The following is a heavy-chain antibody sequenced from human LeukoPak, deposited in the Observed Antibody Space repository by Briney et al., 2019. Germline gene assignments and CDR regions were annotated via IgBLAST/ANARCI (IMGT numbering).Heavy chain of an antibody. J-gene: IGHJ4*02. CDR3: ARGPYCSSTSCYILVY. D-gene: IGHD2-2*02. V-gene: IGHV1-46*01. CDR1: GDSFTSYY. Sequence: ASVKVSCKASGDSFTSYYMHWVRQAPGQGLEWMGIINPSGGSTSYAQKFQGRVTMTRDMSTSTVYMELSNLRSEDTAVYYCARGPYCSSTSCYILVYWGQGTLVTVSS. CDR2: INPSGGST.